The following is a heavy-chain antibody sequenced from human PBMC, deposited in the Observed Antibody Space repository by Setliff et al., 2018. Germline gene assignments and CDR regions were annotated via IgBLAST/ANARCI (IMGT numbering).Heavy chain of an antibody. CDR1: GYTFTNYD. Sequence: GASVKVSCKPSGYTFTNYDINWVRQAPGQGLEWMGGIVPVFGTRNYAQKFQGRVTFTADDSATTTYMELSSLTSEDTAIYYCARNMGMGQRDYFDYWGRGTLVTVSS. CDR2: IVPVFGTR. J-gene: IGHJ4*02. CDR3: ARNMGMGQRDYFDY. D-gene: IGHD6-13*01. V-gene: IGHV1-69*13.